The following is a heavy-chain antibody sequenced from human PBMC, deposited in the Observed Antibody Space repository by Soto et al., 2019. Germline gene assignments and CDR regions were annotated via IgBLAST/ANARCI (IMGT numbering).Heavy chain of an antibody. Sequence: AESLSLTCTVSGDSITSSSFDWAWPLQTPGKGLECIGRSYYSGNTLYNPTLKSRVTMSIDTSKNQFSLTLSSVTAADTAVYYCARLGVAGAGWFGPWGRGTPVTVSS. V-gene: IGHV4-39*01. D-gene: IGHD1-26*01. CDR3: ARLGVAGAGWFGP. CDR2: SYYSGNT. J-gene: IGHJ5*02. CDR1: GDSITSSSFD.